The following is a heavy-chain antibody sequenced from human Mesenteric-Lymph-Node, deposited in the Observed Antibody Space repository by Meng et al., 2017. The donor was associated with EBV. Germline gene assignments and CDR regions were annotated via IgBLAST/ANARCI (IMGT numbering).Heavy chain of an antibody. D-gene: IGHD3-16*01. CDR1: GYTFTDYA. J-gene: IGHJ4*02. V-gene: IGHV7-4-1*02. Sequence: QVHLVQAWSELKKPRAAVRVSCKASGYTFTDYAMNWVRQAPGQGLEWMGWIDTNTGSPTYAQGFTGRFVFSLDTSVSTAYLQITSLKADDSAVYYCARDWSSVIMNKGNYWGQGTLVTVAS. CDR3: ARDWSSVIMNKGNY. CDR2: IDTNTGSP.